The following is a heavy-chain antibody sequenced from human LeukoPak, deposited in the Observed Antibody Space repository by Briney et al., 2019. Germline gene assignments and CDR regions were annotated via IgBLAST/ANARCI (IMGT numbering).Heavy chain of an antibody. J-gene: IGHJ4*02. V-gene: IGHV3-30*02. CDR1: GFTFSRYG. CDR2: IRYDGSNK. D-gene: IGHD1-1*01. Sequence: GGSLRLSCAASGFTFSRYGIHWVRQAPGKGLEWVAFIRYDGSNKYYADSVKGRFSISRDNSKDTLYLQMNSLTAEDTAVYYCGKDKVGGGGYNDFWGQGILVTVSS. CDR3: GKDKVGGGGYNDF.